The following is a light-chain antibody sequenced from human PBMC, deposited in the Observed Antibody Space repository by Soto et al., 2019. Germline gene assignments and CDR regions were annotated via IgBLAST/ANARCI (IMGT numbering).Light chain of an antibody. J-gene: IGKJ1*01. Sequence: EIVLTQSPGTLSLSPGDRATLSCRASQSVSNNYLAWYQQQPGQAPRLLIYGTSNRATGIPGRFSGSGSGTDFTLTVSRLEAEDFAAYYCQQYGSSPWTFGQGTKVEAK. CDR1: QSVSNNY. V-gene: IGKV3-20*01. CDR2: GTS. CDR3: QQYGSSPWT.